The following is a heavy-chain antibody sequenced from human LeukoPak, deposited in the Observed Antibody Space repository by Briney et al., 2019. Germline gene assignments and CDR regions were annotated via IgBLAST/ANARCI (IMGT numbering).Heavy chain of an antibody. D-gene: IGHD2-21*02. CDR1: GFTFSVHY. Sequence: AGGSLRLSCAASGFTFSVHYMDWVRQGPGKGLEWVGRVRNKANTYSTDYAASVRGRFTISRDDSKNSLYLQMNGLKTEDTAVYYCARAGGSGDYYSHYSDYWGQGTLVTVSS. CDR3: ARAGGSGDYYSHYSDY. CDR2: VRNKANTYST. J-gene: IGHJ4*02. V-gene: IGHV3-72*01.